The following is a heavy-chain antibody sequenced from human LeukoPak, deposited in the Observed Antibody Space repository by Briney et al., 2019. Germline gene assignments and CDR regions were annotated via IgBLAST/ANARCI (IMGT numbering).Heavy chain of an antibody. Sequence: GGSLRLSCAASGFTFSSHWMHWVRQAPGKGLVWVSRIDSGGSNTIYADSVKGRFTISRDNAKNTLYLEMNSLRAEDTAVYYCARSIGTTGGCWGQGTLVTVSS. CDR2: IDSGGSNT. CDR3: ARSIGTTGGC. J-gene: IGHJ4*02. D-gene: IGHD1-1*01. V-gene: IGHV3-74*01. CDR1: GFTFSSHW.